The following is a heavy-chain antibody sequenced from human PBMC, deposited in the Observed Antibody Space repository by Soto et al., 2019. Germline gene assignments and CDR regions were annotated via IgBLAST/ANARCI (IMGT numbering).Heavy chain of an antibody. CDR2: ILYDGSKE. Sequence: RSLRLSCTYSVCSFNTYVMDCVRQAPGKWLEWVARILYDGSKEYYADPVKGRFTISRDNSKNTLYLQMDRLRVEDSAVDLCAKGLALMADHRGQET. J-gene: IGHJ4*01. CDR3: AKGLALMADH. V-gene: IGHV3-30*18. D-gene: IGHD2-21*01. CDR1: VCSFNTYV.